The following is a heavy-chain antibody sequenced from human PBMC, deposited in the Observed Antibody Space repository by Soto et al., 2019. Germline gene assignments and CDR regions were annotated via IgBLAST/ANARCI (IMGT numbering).Heavy chain of an antibody. Sequence: GGSLRLSCAASGFTFSSYAMHWVRQAPGKGLEWVAVISYDGSNKYYADSVKGRFTISRDNSKNTLYLQMNSLRAEDTAVYYCARDELWFGELSPADFDYWGQGTLVTVSS. J-gene: IGHJ4*02. D-gene: IGHD3-10*01. CDR2: ISYDGSNK. CDR1: GFTFSSYA. V-gene: IGHV3-30-3*01. CDR3: ARDELWFGELSPADFDY.